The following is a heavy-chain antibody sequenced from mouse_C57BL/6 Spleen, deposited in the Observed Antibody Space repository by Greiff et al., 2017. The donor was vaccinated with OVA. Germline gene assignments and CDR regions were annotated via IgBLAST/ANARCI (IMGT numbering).Heavy chain of an antibody. CDR1: GYTFTSYW. CDR2: IDPSDSYT. CDR3: ARAGGPAWFAY. V-gene: IGHV1-69*01. J-gene: IGHJ3*01. Sequence: QVQLQQPGAELVMPGASVKLSCKASGYTFTSYWMHWVKQRPGQGLEWIGEIDPSDSYTNYNQKFKGKSTLTVDKSSSTAYMQLSSLTSEDSAVYYGARAGGPAWFAYWGQGTLVTVSA.